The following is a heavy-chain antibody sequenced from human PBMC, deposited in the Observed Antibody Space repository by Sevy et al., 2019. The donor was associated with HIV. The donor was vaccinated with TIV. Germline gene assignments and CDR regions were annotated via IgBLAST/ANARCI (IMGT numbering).Heavy chain of an antibody. V-gene: IGHV3-11*01. CDR3: ARGYCSGGSCYSVLEAFDI. J-gene: IGHJ3*02. Sequence: GGSLRLSCAASGFTFSDYYMSWIRQAPGKGLEWVSYISSSGSTIYYADSVKGRFTISRDNAKNSLYLQMNSLRAEDMAVYYCARGYCSGGSCYSVLEAFDIWGQGTMVTVSS. CDR1: GFTFSDYY. CDR2: ISSSGSTI. D-gene: IGHD2-15*01.